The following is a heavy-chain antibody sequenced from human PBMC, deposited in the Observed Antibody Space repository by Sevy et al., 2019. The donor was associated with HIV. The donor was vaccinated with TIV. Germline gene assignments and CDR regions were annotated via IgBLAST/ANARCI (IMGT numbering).Heavy chain of an antibody. CDR2: INPGNGNT. J-gene: IGHJ5*02. CDR3: APSPGGTKHFNP. D-gene: IGHD2-15*01. Sequence: ASVKVSCKASGFTFTYYTVHWVRQAPGQGLEWMGWINPGNGNTRYSLKFQGRVTITTDTSATTTYMALSSLRPEDTAVYYCAPSPGGTKHFNPWGQGTRVTVSS. V-gene: IGHV1-3*01. CDR1: GFTFTYYT.